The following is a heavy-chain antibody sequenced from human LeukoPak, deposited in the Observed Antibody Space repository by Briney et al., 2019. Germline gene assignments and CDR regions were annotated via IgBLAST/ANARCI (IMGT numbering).Heavy chain of an antibody. CDR3: ARDPAQTYYYDP. CDR2: INPKNGGT. V-gene: IGHV1-2*02. CDR1: GYTFTGYY. Sequence: ASVKVSCKASGYTFTGYYLHWVRQAPGQGPEWMGWINPKNGGTKYAQKFQGRVTMTRDTSISTAYMELSRLTSDDTAVYSCARDPAQTYYYDPWGQGTLVTVSS. D-gene: IGHD3-22*01. J-gene: IGHJ4*02.